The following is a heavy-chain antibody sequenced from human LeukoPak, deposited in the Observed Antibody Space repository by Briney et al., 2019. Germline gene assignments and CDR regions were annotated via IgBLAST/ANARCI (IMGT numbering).Heavy chain of an antibody. V-gene: IGHV3-23*01. Sequence: GGSLRLSCAASGFTFSSYALSWVGQAQGKGLEWVSAVCGCGGSNYYEDSVKGGFTISRDNSKNTLYLQMNSRRAEDTAVYYCARDAQLGYSYGLDYWGQGTLVPVSS. CDR2: VCGCGGSN. CDR3: ARDAQLGYSYGLDY. CDR1: GFTFSSYA. D-gene: IGHD5-18*01. J-gene: IGHJ4*02.